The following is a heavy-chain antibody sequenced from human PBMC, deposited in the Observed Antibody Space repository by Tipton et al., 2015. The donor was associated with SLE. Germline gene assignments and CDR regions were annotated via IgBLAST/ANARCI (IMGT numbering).Heavy chain of an antibody. V-gene: IGHV4-61*01. CDR2: IYYSGSI. Sequence: TLSLTCTVSGGSISSSSHYWSWIRQPPGKGLEWIGCIYYSGSISYNPSLKSRVTISVDTSKNQFSLKLSSVTAADTAVYYCARERGDAFDIWGQGTVVTVSS. CDR3: ARERGDAFDI. J-gene: IGHJ3*02. D-gene: IGHD3-10*01. CDR1: GGSISSSSHY.